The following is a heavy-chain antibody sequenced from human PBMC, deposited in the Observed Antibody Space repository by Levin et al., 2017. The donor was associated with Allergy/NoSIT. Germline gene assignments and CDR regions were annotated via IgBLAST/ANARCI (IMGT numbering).Heavy chain of an antibody. Sequence: SGESLKISCKGSGYSFSNYWIGWVRQMPGKGLEWMGIIYGGDSETRYSPSFQGQVTISADKSIITAYLLWSSLKASDTAMYYCVRTKAVAGTIGAFDIWGQGTMVTVSS. CDR1: GYSFSNYW. J-gene: IGHJ3*02. V-gene: IGHV5-51*01. D-gene: IGHD6-19*01. CDR2: IYGGDSET. CDR3: VRTKAVAGTIGAFDI.